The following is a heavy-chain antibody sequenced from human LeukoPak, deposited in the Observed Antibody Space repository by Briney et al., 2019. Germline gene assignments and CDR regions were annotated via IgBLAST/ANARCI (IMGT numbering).Heavy chain of an antibody. Sequence: PGGSLRLSCAASGFTFSSYSMSWVRQAPGKGLEWVSGITNGGSTYYGDSVKGRFTISRDNSKNTLYLQMNSLRAEDTAVYYCAREYMDVWGKGTTVSISS. V-gene: IGHV3-23*01. CDR1: GFTFSSYS. CDR2: ITNGGST. CDR3: AREYMDV. J-gene: IGHJ6*03.